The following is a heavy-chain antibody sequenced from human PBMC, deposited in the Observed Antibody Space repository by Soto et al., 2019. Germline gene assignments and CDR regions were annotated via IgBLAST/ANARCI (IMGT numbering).Heavy chain of an antibody. J-gene: IGHJ3*02. V-gene: IGHV5-51*01. CDR3: ARHRPRIAVAGDDAFDI. CDR1: GYSFTSYW. Sequence: PGESLKISCKGSGYSFTSYWIGWVRQMPGKGLEWMWIIYPGDSDTRYSSSFQGQVTISADKSISTAYLQWSSLKASDTAMYYCARHRPRIAVAGDDAFDIWGQGTMVTVSS. CDR2: IYPGDSDT. D-gene: IGHD6-19*01.